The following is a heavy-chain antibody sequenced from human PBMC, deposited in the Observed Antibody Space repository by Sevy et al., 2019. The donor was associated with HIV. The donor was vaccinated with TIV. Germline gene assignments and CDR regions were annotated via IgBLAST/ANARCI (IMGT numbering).Heavy chain of an antibody. CDR1: GFTFSSYA. J-gene: IGHJ6*02. V-gene: IGHV3-30-3*01. CDR2: ISYDGSNK. D-gene: IGHD3-10*01. Sequence: GGSLRLSCAASGFTFSSYAMHWVRQAPGKGLEWVAVISYDGSNKYYAHSVKGRFTISRDNSKNTLYLQMNSLRAEDTAVYYCARDRSGWVRGAAGMDVWGQGTTVTVSS. CDR3: ARDRSGWVRGAAGMDV.